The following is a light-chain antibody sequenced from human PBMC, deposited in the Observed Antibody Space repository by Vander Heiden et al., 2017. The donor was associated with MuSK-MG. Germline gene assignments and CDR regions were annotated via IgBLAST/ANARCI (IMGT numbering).Light chain of an antibody. J-gene: IGKJ3*01. Sequence: DIQMNQSPSSLSASVGDRVTITCRASQGISTSLAWYQQRPGQVPKLLIYAASTLVSGVPSRFRGSGSGTDFTLTIRSLQPDDFAIYYCLKDKNSPLTFGHGTKVDIK. CDR3: LKDKNSPLT. CDR1: QGISTS. V-gene: IGKV1-27*01. CDR2: AAS.